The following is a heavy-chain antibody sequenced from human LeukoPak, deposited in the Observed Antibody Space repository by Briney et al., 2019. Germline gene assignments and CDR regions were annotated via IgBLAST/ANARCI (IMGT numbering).Heavy chain of an antibody. CDR2: VHRSGRT. CDR3: ATEILGAPTPGAY. D-gene: IGHD2-8*02. J-gene: IGHJ4*02. CDR1: IDSTSGNY. Sequence: SETLSLTCAVSIDSTSGNYWSWVRQSPGKGLEWIGEVHRSGRTNYMPSLKSRVTISIDKSKDQISLDLTSVTAADTAVYYCATEILGAPTPGAYWGQGTPVTVSS. V-gene: IGHV4-4*02.